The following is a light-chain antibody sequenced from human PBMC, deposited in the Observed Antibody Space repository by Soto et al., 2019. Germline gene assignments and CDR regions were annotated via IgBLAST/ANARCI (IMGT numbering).Light chain of an antibody. CDR3: QQYSSSTYT. J-gene: IGKJ2*01. CDR2: GAS. CDR1: QSVSSNY. Sequence: DIVLTQSPDTLSLSPGERATPSCRASQSVSSNYLAWYQQKPGQAPRLLIYGASTRATGIPDRFSGSGSGTDFTLNISRLEPEDFAVYYCQQYSSSTYTFGQGTRLEIK. V-gene: IGKV3-20*01.